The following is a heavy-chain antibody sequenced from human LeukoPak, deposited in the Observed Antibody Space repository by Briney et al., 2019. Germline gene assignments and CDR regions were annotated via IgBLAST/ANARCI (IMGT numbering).Heavy chain of an antibody. V-gene: IGHV4-39*01. CDR3: ARDYGDYETDYYYYGMDV. CDR2: IYYSGST. J-gene: IGHJ6*02. Sequence: SETLSLTCTVFGGSISSSSYYWGWIRHPPRKGLEWIGSIYYSGSTYYNPSLKSRVTISVDTSKNQFSLKLSSVTAADTAVYYCARDYGDYETDYYYYGMDVWGQGTTVTVSS. CDR1: GGSISSSSYY. D-gene: IGHD4-17*01.